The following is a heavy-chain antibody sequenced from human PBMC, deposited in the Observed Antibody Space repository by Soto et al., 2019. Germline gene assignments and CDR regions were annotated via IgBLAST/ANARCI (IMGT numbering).Heavy chain of an antibody. V-gene: IGHV3-9*01. Sequence: EVQLVESGGGLVQPGRSLRLSCAASGFTFDDYAMHWVRQAPGKGLEWVSGISWNSGSIGYADSVKGRFTISRDNAKNSLYLQMNSLRAEDTALYYCAKDMSGYDPYYYGMDVWGQGTTVTVSS. CDR3: AKDMSGYDPYYYGMDV. CDR2: ISWNSGSI. J-gene: IGHJ6*02. D-gene: IGHD5-12*01. CDR1: GFTFDDYA.